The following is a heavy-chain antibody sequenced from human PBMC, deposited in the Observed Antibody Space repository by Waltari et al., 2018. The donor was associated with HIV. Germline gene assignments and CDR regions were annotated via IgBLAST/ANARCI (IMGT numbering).Heavy chain of an antibody. CDR1: GLKVSSFW. CDR3: ARLIREGYNDWYFDL. Sequence: EVQLVESGGGLVQAGGSLRLSCKVSGLKVSSFWMSWVCQGPGKGLEWVAKIMEDGAEKNYLESVKGRFTISKDSLKNSVSLSLNNMTAGDTAVYFCARLIREGYNDWYFDLWGRGTLITVFS. J-gene: IGHJ2*01. CDR2: IMEDGAEK. D-gene: IGHD1-20*01. V-gene: IGHV3-7*01.